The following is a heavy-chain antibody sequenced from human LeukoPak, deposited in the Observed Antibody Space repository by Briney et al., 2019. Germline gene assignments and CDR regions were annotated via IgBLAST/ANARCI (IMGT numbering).Heavy chain of an antibody. V-gene: IGHV4-39*01. CDR1: GGSISSSSYY. CDR3: ARHGTAMERIDY. CDR2: IYYSGST. J-gene: IGHJ4*02. Sequence: PSETLSLTCTVSGGSISSSSYYWGWIRQPPGKGLEWIGSIYYSGSTYYNPSLKSRVTISVDTSKNQFSLKLSSVTAADTAVYYCARHGTAMERIDYWGQGTLVTVSS. D-gene: IGHD5-18*01.